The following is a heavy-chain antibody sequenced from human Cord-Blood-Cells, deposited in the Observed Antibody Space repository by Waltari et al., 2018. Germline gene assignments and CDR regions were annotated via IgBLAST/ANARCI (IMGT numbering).Heavy chain of an antibody. CDR3: ARVRGGGIGAAFDI. V-gene: IGHV1-2*02. CDR2: INPNSGGT. CDR1: GYTFTGYY. J-gene: IGHJ3*02. D-gene: IGHD3-10*01. Sequence: QVQLVQSGAEVKKPGASVKVSCKASGYTFTGYYMPWVRQAPGQGLEWMGWINPNSGGTNYAQKFQGRVTMTRDTSSSTAYVELSRLRSDDTAVYYCARVRGGGIGAAFDIWGQGTMVTVSS.